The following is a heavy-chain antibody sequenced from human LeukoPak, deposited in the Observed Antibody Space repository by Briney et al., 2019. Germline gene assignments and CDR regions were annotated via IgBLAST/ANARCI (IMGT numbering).Heavy chain of an antibody. CDR2: ISSSSSYI. CDR3: AKDWVGATDI. J-gene: IGHJ3*02. Sequence: PGGSLRLSCAASGFTFSSYSMNWVRQDPGKGLEWVSSISSSSSYIYYADSVKGRFTISRDNAKNSLYLQMNSLRAEDTAVYYCAKDWVGATDIWGQGTMVTVSS. CDR1: GFTFSSYS. D-gene: IGHD1-26*01. V-gene: IGHV3-21*01.